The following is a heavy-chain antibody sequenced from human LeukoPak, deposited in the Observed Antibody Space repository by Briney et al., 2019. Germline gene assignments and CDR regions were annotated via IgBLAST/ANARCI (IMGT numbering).Heavy chain of an antibody. CDR3: ARERPGMDYMDV. V-gene: IGHV3-53*01. CDR2: IYSGGNT. CDR1: GFTVSSNY. J-gene: IGHJ6*03. Sequence: PGGSLRLSCAASGFTVSSNYMSWVRQAPGKGLEWVSVIYSGGNTYYSDSVKGRFTISRDNSKNTPYLQMNSLRAEDTAVYYCARERPGMDYMDVWGKGTTVTVSS.